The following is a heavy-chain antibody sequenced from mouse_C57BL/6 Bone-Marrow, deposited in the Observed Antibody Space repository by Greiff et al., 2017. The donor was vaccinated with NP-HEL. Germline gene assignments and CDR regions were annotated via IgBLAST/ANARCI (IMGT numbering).Heavy chain of an antibody. V-gene: IGHV14-1*01. D-gene: IGHD1-1*01. Sequence: VQLQQSGAELVRPGASVKLSCTASGFNITDYYMHWVKQRPEQGLEWIGRIDPEDGDTEYAPKFQGKATMTADTSSNTAYLQLSSLTSEDTAVYYCTKDYGSFYYFDYWGQGTTLTVSA. CDR2: IDPEDGDT. CDR3: TKDYGSFYYFDY. CDR1: GFNITDYY. J-gene: IGHJ2*01.